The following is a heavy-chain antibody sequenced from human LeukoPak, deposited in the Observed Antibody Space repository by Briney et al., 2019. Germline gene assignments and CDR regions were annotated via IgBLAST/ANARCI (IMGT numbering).Heavy chain of an antibody. V-gene: IGHV4-59*01. Sequence: SETLSLTCSVSGGSINTYYWSWIRQPPGKGLEWIGYIYYSGSTNYNPSLKSRVTISVDTSKNQFSLKLSSVTAADTAVYYCARWYSSSWYGMDVWGQGTTVTVSS. CDR2: IYYSGST. D-gene: IGHD6-13*01. CDR1: GGSINTYY. CDR3: ARWYSSSWYGMDV. J-gene: IGHJ6*02.